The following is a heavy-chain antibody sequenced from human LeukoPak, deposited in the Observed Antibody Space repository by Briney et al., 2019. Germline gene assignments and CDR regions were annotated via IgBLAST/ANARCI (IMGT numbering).Heavy chain of an antibody. CDR2: INHSGST. Sequence: GSLRLFCAASGFTFSTYWMSWVRQPPGKGLEWIGEINHSGSTNYNPSLKSRVTISVDTSKNQFSLKLSSVTAADTAVYYCARLPGIAARPVQSGYWGQGTLVTVSS. D-gene: IGHD6-6*01. CDR3: ARLPGIAARPVQSGY. CDR1: GFTFSTYW. J-gene: IGHJ4*02. V-gene: IGHV4-34*01.